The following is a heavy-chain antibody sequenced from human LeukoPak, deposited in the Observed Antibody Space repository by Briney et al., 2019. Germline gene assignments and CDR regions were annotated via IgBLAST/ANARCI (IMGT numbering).Heavy chain of an antibody. Sequence: SETLSLTRAVSGGSISSSNWWSWVRQPPGKGLEWIGEIYHSGSTNYNPSLKSRVTISVDKSKNQFSLKLSSVTAADTAVYYCARVGYCSGGSCYAGFGWFDPWGQGTLVTVSS. J-gene: IGHJ5*02. CDR3: ARVGYCSGGSCYAGFGWFDP. D-gene: IGHD2-15*01. CDR1: GGSISSSNW. CDR2: IYHSGST. V-gene: IGHV4-4*02.